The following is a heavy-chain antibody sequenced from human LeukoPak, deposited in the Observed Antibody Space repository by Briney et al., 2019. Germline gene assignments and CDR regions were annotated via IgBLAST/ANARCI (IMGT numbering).Heavy chain of an antibody. J-gene: IGHJ5*02. Sequence: GSLRLSCAASGFSFSSHGMSWVRQAPGKGLEWIGEINHSGSTNYNPSLKSRVTISVDTSKNQFSLKLSSVTAADAAVYYCARHLPRLAPRITMIVYRGGWFDPWGQGTLVTVSS. CDR3: ARHLPRLAPRITMIVYRGGWFDP. CDR2: INHSGST. V-gene: IGHV4-34*01. D-gene: IGHD3-22*01. CDR1: GFSFSSHG.